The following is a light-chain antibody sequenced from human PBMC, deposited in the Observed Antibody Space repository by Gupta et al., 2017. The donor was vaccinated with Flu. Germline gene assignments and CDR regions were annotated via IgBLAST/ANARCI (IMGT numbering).Light chain of an antibody. Sequence: DIVMTQSPLSLPVTPGEPASISCRSSQSLLHSNGYNYLDWYLQKPGQSPQLLIYLGSNRASGVPDRFSGSGSGTDVTLKISRVEAEDVGVYYCMQVLQTPFTFGPGTKVDIK. CDR3: MQVLQTPFT. CDR1: QSLLHSNGYNY. V-gene: IGKV2-28*01. J-gene: IGKJ3*01. CDR2: LGS.